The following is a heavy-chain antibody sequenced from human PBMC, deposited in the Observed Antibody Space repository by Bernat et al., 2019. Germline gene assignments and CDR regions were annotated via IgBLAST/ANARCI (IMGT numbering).Heavy chain of an antibody. CDR1: GYTFTSYG. D-gene: IGHD2-15*01. J-gene: IGHJ3*02. Sequence: QVQLVQSGAEVKKPGASVKVSCKASGYTFTSYGISWVRQAPGQGLEWMGWISAYNGNTNYAQKLQGRVTMTTDTSTSKAYMELRSLRSDDTAVYYCARDIVVVVAARSSGVFAFDIWGQGTMVTVSS. CDR2: ISAYNGNT. CDR3: ARDIVVVVAARSSGVFAFDI. V-gene: IGHV1-18*01.